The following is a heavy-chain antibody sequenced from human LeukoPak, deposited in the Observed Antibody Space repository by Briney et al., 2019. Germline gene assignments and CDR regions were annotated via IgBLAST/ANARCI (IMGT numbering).Heavy chain of an antibody. Sequence: SETLSLTCAVYGGSFSGYYRSWIRQPPGKGLEWIGEINHSGSTNYNPSLKSRVTISVDTSKNQFSLKLSSVTAADTAVYYCARRLRYDAFDIWGQGTMVTVSS. CDR1: GGSFSGYY. V-gene: IGHV4-34*01. CDR3: ARRLRYDAFDI. CDR2: INHSGST. D-gene: IGHD3-9*01. J-gene: IGHJ3*02.